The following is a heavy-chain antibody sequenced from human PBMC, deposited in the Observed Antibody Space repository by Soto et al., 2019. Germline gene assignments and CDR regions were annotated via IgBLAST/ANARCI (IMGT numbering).Heavy chain of an antibody. CDR1: GFTFSSYA. J-gene: IGHJ4*02. Sequence: GGSLRLSCAASGFTFSSYAMSWVRQAPGKGLEWVSTISGSDGSTYYADSVKGRFTISRDNSKNTLYLQMNSLRAEDTAIYYCAKEYSSGWYYFDYWGQGTLVTVSS. CDR3: AKEYSSGWYYFDY. CDR2: ISGSDGST. V-gene: IGHV3-23*01. D-gene: IGHD6-19*01.